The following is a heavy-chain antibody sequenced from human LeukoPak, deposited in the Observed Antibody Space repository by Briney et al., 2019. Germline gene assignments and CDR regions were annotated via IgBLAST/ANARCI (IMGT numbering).Heavy chain of an antibody. CDR1: GFTFSSYA. J-gene: IGHJ4*02. V-gene: IGHV3-30*01. D-gene: IGHD1-1*01. CDR2: ISYDGSNK. CDR3: ARTLYETGTTIFY. Sequence: GGSLRLSSAASGFTFSSYAMHWVRQAPGKGLEWVAVISYDGSNKYYADSVKGRFTISRDNSKNTLYLQMNSLRAEDTAVYYCARTLYETGTTIFYWGQGTLVTVSS.